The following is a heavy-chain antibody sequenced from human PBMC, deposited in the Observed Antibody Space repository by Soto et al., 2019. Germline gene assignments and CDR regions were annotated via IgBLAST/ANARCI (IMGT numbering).Heavy chain of an antibody. Sequence: QITLKESGPTLVKPTQTLTLTCTFSGFSLTSRPVGVGWVRQPPGKALEWLAFISWDDDNRYSPSLRSTLTMTKDSSKNQVVLTLTNMDPVDTAPYYCAHRRNYDGSWNEGVFDYWGQGILVTVSS. CDR2: ISWDDDN. J-gene: IGHJ4*02. V-gene: IGHV2-5*02. D-gene: IGHD3-16*01. CDR1: GFSLTSRPVG. CDR3: AHRRNYDGSWNEGVFDY.